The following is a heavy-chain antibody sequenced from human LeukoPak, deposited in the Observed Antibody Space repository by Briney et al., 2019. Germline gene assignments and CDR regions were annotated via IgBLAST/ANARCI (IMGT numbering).Heavy chain of an antibody. CDR1: GGSISSYY. CDR2: IYHSGST. J-gene: IGHJ5*02. CDR3: ARDSGTTGEVKFDP. D-gene: IGHD3-10*01. Sequence: SETLSLTCTVSGGSISSYYWSWIRQPAGKGLEWIGTIYHSGSTYYNPSLKGRVTMSVDTSKNQFSLKLSSVTAADTAVYYCARDSGTTGEVKFDPWGQGTLVTVSS. V-gene: IGHV4-4*07.